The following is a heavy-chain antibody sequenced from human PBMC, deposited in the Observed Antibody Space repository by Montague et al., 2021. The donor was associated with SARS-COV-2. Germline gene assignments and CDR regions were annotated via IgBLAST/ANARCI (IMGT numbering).Heavy chain of an antibody. D-gene: IGHD2-8*01. CDR3: ASHGCSNGRHRCGFDP. CDR2: IYYSGST. CDR1: GGAMSSYY. J-gene: IGHJ5*02. Sequence: SETLSLTCTVSGGAMSSYYWSWIRQPPGKGLGWIGYIYYSGSTNYNPSLKSRVTISVDTSKNQFSLKLSSVTAADTAADYCASHGCSNGRHRCGFDPWGQGTLVTVSS. V-gene: IGHV4-59*08.